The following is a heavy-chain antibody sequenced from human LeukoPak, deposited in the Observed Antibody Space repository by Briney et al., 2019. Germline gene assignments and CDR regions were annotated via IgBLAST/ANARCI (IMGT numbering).Heavy chain of an antibody. CDR2: ISSSSSYI. D-gene: IGHD5-12*01. CDR3: AREVGTRTIDY. Sequence: GGSLRLSCAASGFTFSSYSMNWVRQAPGKGLEWVSSISSSSSYIYYADSVKGRFTISRDNAKNSLYLQMNSLRAEGTAVYYCAREVGTRTIDYWGQGTLVTVSS. CDR1: GFTFSSYS. J-gene: IGHJ4*02. V-gene: IGHV3-21*01.